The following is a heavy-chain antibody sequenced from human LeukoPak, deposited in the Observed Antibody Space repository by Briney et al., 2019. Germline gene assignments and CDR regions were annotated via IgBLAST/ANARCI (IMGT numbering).Heavy chain of an antibody. D-gene: IGHD2-2*01. J-gene: IGHJ6*03. CDR1: GYTFTGYY. CDR2: INPNSGGT. CDR3: AGGAAMIYYYYMDV. Sequence: ASVKVSCKASGYTFTGYYVHWVRQAPGQGLEWMGRINPNSGGTNYAQKFQGRVTMTRDTSISTAYMELSRLRSDDTAVYYCAGGAAMIYYYYMDVWGKGTTVTVSS. V-gene: IGHV1-2*06.